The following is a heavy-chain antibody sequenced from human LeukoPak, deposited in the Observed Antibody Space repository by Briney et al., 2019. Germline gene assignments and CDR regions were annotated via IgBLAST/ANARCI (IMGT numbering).Heavy chain of an antibody. Sequence: SETLSLTCTVSGGSVSSGSFYWSWIRQPPGRGLEWIGSIYYTGSTNYNPSLKSRVTISVATSKNQFSPKLTSVTAADTAVYYCARFVRNYREVDFWGQGTLVAVSS. V-gene: IGHV4-61*01. CDR1: GGSVSSGSFY. J-gene: IGHJ4*02. D-gene: IGHD4-11*01. CDR3: ARFVRNYREVDF. CDR2: IYYTGST.